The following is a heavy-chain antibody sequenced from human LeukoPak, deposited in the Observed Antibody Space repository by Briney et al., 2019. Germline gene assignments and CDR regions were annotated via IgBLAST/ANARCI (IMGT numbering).Heavy chain of an antibody. V-gene: IGHV3-48*01. CDR1: GFTFSSYS. D-gene: IGHD3-22*01. CDR2: ISSSGSTI. CDR3: ARDEYYDSSGYTS. Sequence: GGALRLSLAASGFTFSSYSMTWGRPAPGEGVEWLSYISSSGSTIYYADSVKGRFTISRDNAKNSLYLQMNSLRAEDTAVYYCARDEYYDSSGYTSWGQGTLVTVSS. J-gene: IGHJ4*02.